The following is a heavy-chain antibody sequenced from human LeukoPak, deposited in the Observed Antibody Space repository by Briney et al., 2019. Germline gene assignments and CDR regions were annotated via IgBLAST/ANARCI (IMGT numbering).Heavy chain of an antibody. D-gene: IGHD4-11*01. CDR1: GFTFSHYG. Sequence: PGRSMRLSCEASGFTFSHYGMHWVRQAPGKGLEWVAVIWSDGTNQYYADSVKGRFTISRDDFKNTVSLQMNSLRAEDTAVYYCVKDAQRGFDYSNSLEHWGQGSLVTVSS. CDR2: IWSDGTNQ. V-gene: IGHV3-33*06. J-gene: IGHJ4*02. CDR3: VKDAQRGFDYSNSLEH.